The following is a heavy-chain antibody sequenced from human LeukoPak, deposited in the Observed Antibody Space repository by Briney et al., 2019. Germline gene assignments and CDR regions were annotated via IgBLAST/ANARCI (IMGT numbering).Heavy chain of an antibody. J-gene: IGHJ4*02. CDR1: GYSFTSYW. Sequence: GESLRISCKGSGYSFTSYWINWVRQMPGKGLEWMGRIDPSDSYTNYSPSFQGHVTISADKSINTAYLQWSGLKASDTAMYYCASLPGYCSSTSCSSLFDYWGQGTLVTVSS. CDR3: ASLPGYCSSTSCSSLFDY. V-gene: IGHV5-10-1*01. CDR2: IDPSDSYT. D-gene: IGHD2-2*01.